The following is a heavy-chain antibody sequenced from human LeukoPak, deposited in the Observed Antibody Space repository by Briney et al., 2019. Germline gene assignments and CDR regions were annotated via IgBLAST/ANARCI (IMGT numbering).Heavy chain of an antibody. V-gene: IGHV3-48*01. D-gene: IGHD3-22*01. J-gene: IGHJ6*03. CDR1: GFTFSYYS. CDR2: ISDSSDTM. Sequence: GGSLRLSCAASGFTFSYYSMNWVRQAPGKGLEWVSYISDSSDTMYYADSVKGRFTISRDNAKNSLYLQMNSLRAEDTAVYYCARISSRDSSGYYLGRGNYYYMDVWGKGTTVTVSS. CDR3: ARISSRDSSGYYLGRGNYYYMDV.